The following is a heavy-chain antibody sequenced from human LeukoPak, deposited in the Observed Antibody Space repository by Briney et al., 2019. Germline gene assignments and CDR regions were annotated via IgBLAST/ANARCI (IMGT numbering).Heavy chain of an antibody. Sequence: GGSLRLSCAASGFTFTTYWMHWVRQAPGKGLVWVSHINSDGSITGYADSVKGRFTISRDNAKNTLYLQMNSLRAEDTAVYYCARDAVDTANAVWGQGTTVTVSS. CDR3: ARDAVDTANAV. CDR2: INSDGSIT. V-gene: IGHV3-74*01. J-gene: IGHJ6*02. D-gene: IGHD5-18*01. CDR1: GFTFTTYW.